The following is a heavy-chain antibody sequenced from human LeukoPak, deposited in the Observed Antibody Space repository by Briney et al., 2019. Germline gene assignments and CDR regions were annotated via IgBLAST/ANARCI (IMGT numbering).Heavy chain of an antibody. D-gene: IGHD3-10*02. Sequence: GGSLRLSCAASGSTFSSYEMNWVRQAPGKGLEWVSYISSSGSTIYYADSVKGRFTISRDNAKNSLYLQMNSLRAEDTAVYYCARDSTVRGCDYWGQGTLVTVSS. CDR2: ISSSGSTI. V-gene: IGHV3-48*03. CDR3: ARDSTVRGCDY. J-gene: IGHJ4*02. CDR1: GSTFSSYE.